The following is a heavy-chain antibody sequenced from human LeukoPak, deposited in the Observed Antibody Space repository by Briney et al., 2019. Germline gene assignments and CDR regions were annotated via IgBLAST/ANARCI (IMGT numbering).Heavy chain of an antibody. D-gene: IGHD6-19*01. CDR3: ARGPAAGNLLGY. CDR1: GFTFTSYW. V-gene: IGHV3-7*01. Sequence: GRSLRLSCAAAGFTFTSYWMSWVRQAPGKRLEWVANIKQDGSEKYYVDSVKGRFTISRDNAKNSLFLQMNSLRAEDTAVYYCARGPAAGNLLGYWGQGTLVTVSS. CDR2: IKQDGSEK. J-gene: IGHJ4*02.